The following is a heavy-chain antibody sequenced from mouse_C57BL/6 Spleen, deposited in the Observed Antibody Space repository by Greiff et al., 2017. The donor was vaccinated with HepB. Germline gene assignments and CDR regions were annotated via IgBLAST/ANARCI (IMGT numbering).Heavy chain of an antibody. CDR1: GYTFTSYW. V-gene: IGHV1-72*01. J-gene: IGHJ3*01. Sequence: QVQLQQPGAELVKPGASVKLSCKASGYTFTSYWMHWVKQRPGRGLEWIGRIDPNSGGTKYNEKFKSKATLTVDKPSSTAYMQLSSLTSEDSAVYYCARGKTAQATVSWFAYWGQGTLVTVSA. CDR3: ARGKTAQATVSWFAY. D-gene: IGHD3-2*02. CDR2: IDPNSGGT.